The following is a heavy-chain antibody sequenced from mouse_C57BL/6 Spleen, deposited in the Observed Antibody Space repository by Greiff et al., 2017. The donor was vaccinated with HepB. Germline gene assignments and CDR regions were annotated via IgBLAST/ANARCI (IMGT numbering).Heavy chain of an antibody. D-gene: IGHD2-4*01. CDR1: GFTFSSYG. CDR3: ANQVYYDYDAWFAY. Sequence: EVKVVESGGDLVKPGGSLKLSCAASGFTFSSYGMSWVRQTPDKRLEWVATISSGGSYTYYPDSVKGRFTISRDNAKNTLYLQMSSLKAEDTAMYYCANQVYYDYDAWFAYWGQGTLVTVSA. V-gene: IGHV5-6*01. CDR2: ISSGGSYT. J-gene: IGHJ3*01.